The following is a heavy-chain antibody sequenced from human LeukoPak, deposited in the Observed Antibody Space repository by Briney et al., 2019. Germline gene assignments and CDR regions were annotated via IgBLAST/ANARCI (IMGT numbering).Heavy chain of an antibody. D-gene: IGHD5-12*01. V-gene: IGHV4-34*01. J-gene: IGHJ4*02. Sequence: PSETLSLTCAVYGGSFSGYYWSWIRQPPGKGLEWIGEIDHSGSTNYNPSLKSRVTISVDTSRNQFSLKLSSATAADTAVYYCARGSNDGYETFDYWGQGTLVTVSS. CDR1: GGSFSGYY. CDR3: ARGSNDGYETFDY. CDR2: IDHSGST.